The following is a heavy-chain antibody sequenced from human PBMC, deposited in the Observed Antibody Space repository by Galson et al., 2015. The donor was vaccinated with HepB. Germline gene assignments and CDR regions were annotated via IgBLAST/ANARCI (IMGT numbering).Heavy chain of an antibody. CDR3: ARDLAWRQRALYSSSADC. Sequence: SLRLSCAASGFTFSTYNMHWVRQAPGKGLDWVAVILYDGSNKYYADSVKGRFTISRDNSKSTLYLQMNSLRAEDTAVYYCARDLAWRQRALYSSSADCWGQGTLVTVSS. J-gene: IGHJ4*02. V-gene: IGHV3-33*01. CDR2: ILYDGSNK. D-gene: IGHD6-13*01. CDR1: GFTFSTYN.